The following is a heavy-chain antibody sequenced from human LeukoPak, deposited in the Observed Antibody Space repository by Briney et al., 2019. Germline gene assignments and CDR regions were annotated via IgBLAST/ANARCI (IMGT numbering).Heavy chain of an antibody. Sequence: GESLKISCKGSGYSFATYWIGWVRQMPGKGLEWMGIIYPGDSDTRYSPSFQGQVIISVDRSISTAYLQWSSLKASDTAMYYCARLGHDSSGYYSTDYWGQGALVTVSS. V-gene: IGHV5-51*01. CDR2: IYPGDSDT. CDR1: GYSFATYW. J-gene: IGHJ4*02. CDR3: ARLGHDSSGYYSTDY. D-gene: IGHD3-22*01.